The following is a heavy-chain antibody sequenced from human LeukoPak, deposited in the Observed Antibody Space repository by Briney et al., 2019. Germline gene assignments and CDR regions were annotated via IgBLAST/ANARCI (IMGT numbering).Heavy chain of an antibody. J-gene: IGHJ4*02. CDR2: ISWNSGSI. Sequence: GRSLRLSCAASGFIFEDYAMHWVRQVPGKGLEWVSGISWNSGSIGYADSVKGRFTISRDNAKNSLYLQMNSLRPEDTALYYCAKSLIGSKTCYNPTGLHFDYWGQGTLVTVSS. V-gene: IGHV3-9*01. CDR3: AKSLIGSKTCYNPTGLHFDY. CDR1: GFIFEDYA. D-gene: IGHD3-10*01.